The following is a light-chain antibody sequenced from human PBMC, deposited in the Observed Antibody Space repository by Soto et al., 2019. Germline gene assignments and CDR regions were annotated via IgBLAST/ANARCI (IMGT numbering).Light chain of an antibody. J-gene: IGKJ1*01. Sequence: EVVLRQSPFTLSLSPVERSTLSFIASQSVSNNYLAWYQQKPGQAPRLLIYDASTRAPGFPARFSGSGSGTEFTLTISSLQSEDFAVYYCQQYNNWPPWTFGQGTKVDIK. V-gene: IGKV3-15*01. CDR2: DAS. CDR1: QSVSNN. CDR3: QQYNNWPPWT.